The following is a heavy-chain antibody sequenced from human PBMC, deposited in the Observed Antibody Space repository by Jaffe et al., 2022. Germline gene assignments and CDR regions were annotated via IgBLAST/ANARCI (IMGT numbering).Heavy chain of an antibody. D-gene: IGHD1-26*01. J-gene: IGHJ4*02. Sequence: QVQLVQSGAEVKKPGASVKVSCKASGYTFTSYYMHWVRQAPGQGLEWMGIINPSGGSTSYAQKFQGRVTMTRDTSTSTVYMELSSLRSEDTAVYYCAREGWGWELLKNYFDYWGQGTLVTVSS. V-gene: IGHV1-46*01. CDR2: INPSGGST. CDR3: AREGWGWELLKNYFDY. CDR1: GYTFTSYY.